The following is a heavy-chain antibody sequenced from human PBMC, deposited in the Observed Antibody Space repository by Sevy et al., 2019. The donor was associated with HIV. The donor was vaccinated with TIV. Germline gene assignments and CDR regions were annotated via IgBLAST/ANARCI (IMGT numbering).Heavy chain of an antibody. CDR1: GYTFTSYG. D-gene: IGHD3-16*01. CDR3: ARDREGGSPSP. J-gene: IGHJ5*02. CDR2: ISAYNGNT. V-gene: IGHV1-18*01. Sequence: ASVKVSCKASGYTFTSYGISWVRQAPGQGLEWMGWISAYNGNTNYSQKLQGRVTMTTDTSTSTAYTELRSLRSDDTAVYYCARDREGGSPSPWGQGTLVTVSS.